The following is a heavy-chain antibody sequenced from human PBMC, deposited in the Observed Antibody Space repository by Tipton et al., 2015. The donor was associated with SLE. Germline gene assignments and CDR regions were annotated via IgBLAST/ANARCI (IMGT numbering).Heavy chain of an antibody. CDR2: ISNTGLTT. V-gene: IGHV3-23*01. CDR3: ARLLGLKESPEY. J-gene: IGHJ4*02. D-gene: IGHD7-27*01. Sequence: SLRLSCAASTFTFTDYDMSWVRQAPGKGLEWVAGISNTGLTTSYADSVKGRFTISRDNAKNSLYLQLNSLRAEDTAVYYCARLLGLKESPEYWGQGTLVTVSS. CDR1: TFTFTDYD.